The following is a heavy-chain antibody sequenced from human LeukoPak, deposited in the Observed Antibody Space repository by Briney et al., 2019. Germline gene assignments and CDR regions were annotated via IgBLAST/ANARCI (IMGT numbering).Heavy chain of an antibody. V-gene: IGHV4-59*08. CDR1: GVSISGHY. CDR3: ARQPISGWDFDY. Sequence: SETLSLTCSVSGVSISGHYWSWIRLPPGKGLEWIGYISHSGDTRYSPSLKSRVTISLDTSKNQFSLTLNSVTAADTAVYYCARQPISGWDFDYWGQGALVTVSS. D-gene: IGHD6-19*01. CDR2: ISHSGDT. J-gene: IGHJ4*02.